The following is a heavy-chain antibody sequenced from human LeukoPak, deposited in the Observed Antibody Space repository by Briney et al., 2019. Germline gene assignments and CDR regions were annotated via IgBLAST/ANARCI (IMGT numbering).Heavy chain of an antibody. Sequence: PGRSLRLSCAASGFTFSSYGMHWVRQAPGKGLEWVAVIWYDGSNRYYADSVKGRFTISRDNSKNTLYLQMNSLRAEDTAVYYCAKGPSDVATIPGDYFDYWGQGTLVTVSS. V-gene: IGHV3-33*06. CDR2: IWYDGSNR. CDR3: AKGPSDVATIPGDYFDY. D-gene: IGHD2-15*01. CDR1: GFTFSSYG. J-gene: IGHJ4*02.